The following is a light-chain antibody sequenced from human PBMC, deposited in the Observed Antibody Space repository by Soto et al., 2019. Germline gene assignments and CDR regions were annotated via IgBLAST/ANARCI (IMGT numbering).Light chain of an antibody. J-gene: IGLJ1*01. CDR1: SSNSGSNY. CDR3: AAWDDSLSAPYV. CDR2: SNN. Sequence: QSVLTQPPSASGTPGQRVTISCSGSSSNSGSNYVYWYQQLPGTAPKLLIYSNNQRPSGVPDRFSGSKSGTSASLAISGLRSEDEADYYCAAWDDSLSAPYVFGTGTKVTVL. V-gene: IGLV1-47*02.